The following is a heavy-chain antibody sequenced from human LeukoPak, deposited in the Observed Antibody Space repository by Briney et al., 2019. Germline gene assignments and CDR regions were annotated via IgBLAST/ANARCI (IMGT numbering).Heavy chain of an antibody. V-gene: IGHV4-39*07. CDR1: GGSISSSSYY. Sequence: PSETLSLTCTVSGGSISSSSYYWGWIRQPPGKGLEWIGSIYYSGSTYYNPSLKSRVTISVDTSKNQFSLKLSSVTAADTAVYYCARVYGLLGYGIFDYWGQGTLVTVSS. J-gene: IGHJ4*02. CDR3: ARVYGLLGYGIFDY. CDR2: IYYSGST. D-gene: IGHD5-18*01.